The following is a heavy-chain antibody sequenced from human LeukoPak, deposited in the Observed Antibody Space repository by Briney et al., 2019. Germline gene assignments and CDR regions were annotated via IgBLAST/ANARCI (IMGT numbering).Heavy chain of an antibody. Sequence: SETLSLTCTVSGGSISSYYWSWIRQPPGKGLEWIGEIFHSGSNNYNPSLKTRVTMSVDKSKNQFSLNLSSVTAADTAVYYCARETSQKGAHYMDVWGKGTTVTISS. D-gene: IGHD3-16*01. J-gene: IGHJ6*03. CDR3: ARETSQKGAHYMDV. CDR1: GGSISSYY. V-gene: IGHV4-59*12. CDR2: IFHSGSN.